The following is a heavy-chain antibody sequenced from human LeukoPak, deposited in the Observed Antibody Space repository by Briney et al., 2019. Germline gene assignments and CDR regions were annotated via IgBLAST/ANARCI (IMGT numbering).Heavy chain of an antibody. J-gene: IGHJ4*02. D-gene: IGHD6-19*01. CDR1: GFTFSSYA. V-gene: IGHV3-66*01. Sequence: GGSLRLSCAASGFTFSSYAMSWVRQAPGKGLEWVSVIYSGGSTYYTDSVKGRFTISRDNSKNTLYLQMNSLRAEDTAVYYCASKYSSGWYGDEYWGQGTLVTVSS. CDR2: IYSGGST. CDR3: ASKYSSGWYGDEY.